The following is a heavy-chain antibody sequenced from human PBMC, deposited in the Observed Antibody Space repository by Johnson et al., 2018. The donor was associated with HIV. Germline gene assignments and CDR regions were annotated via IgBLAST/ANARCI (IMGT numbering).Heavy chain of an antibody. CDR3: ARDQGPATGSAFDI. Sequence: QVQLVESGGGVVQPGRSLRLSCAASGFTFSSYGMHWVRQAPGKGLDWVAVVWYDGSNEYYADSVTGRFTIARDNSKNTLYLQMNSLRAEDTAVYYCARDQGPATGSAFDIWGQGTMVTVSS. CDR1: GFTFSSYG. CDR2: VWYDGSNE. V-gene: IGHV3-33*08. J-gene: IGHJ3*02. D-gene: IGHD1-26*01.